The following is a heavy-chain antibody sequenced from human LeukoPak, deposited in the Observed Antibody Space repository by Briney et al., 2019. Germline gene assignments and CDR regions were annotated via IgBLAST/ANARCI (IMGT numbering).Heavy chain of an antibody. CDR3: ARDLIYGSGSEYFDY. V-gene: IGHV3-11*04. CDR2: ISYSGNTI. D-gene: IGHD3-10*01. CDR1: GFTFSDYY. Sequence: GGSLRLSCAVSGFTFSDYYMSWIRQAPGKGLEWVSYISYSGNTIYYADSVKGRFTISRDNAKNSLYLQMNSLRAEDTAVYYCARDLIYGSGSEYFDYWGQGTLVTVSS. J-gene: IGHJ4*02.